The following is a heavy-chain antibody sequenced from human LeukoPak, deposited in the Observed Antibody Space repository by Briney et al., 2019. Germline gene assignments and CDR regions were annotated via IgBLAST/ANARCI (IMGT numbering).Heavy chain of an antibody. J-gene: IGHJ4*02. V-gene: IGHV4-59*01. CDR3: ARTSHPHGSSWLFDY. Sequence: PSETLSLTCTVSDGSISSYYWSWIRQPPGKGLEWIGYIYFSGSTNYNPSLKSRVTISVDTSRNQFSLQLSSVTAADTAVYYCARTSHPHGSSWLFDYWGQGTLVTVSS. D-gene: IGHD6-13*01. CDR2: IYFSGST. CDR1: DGSISSYY.